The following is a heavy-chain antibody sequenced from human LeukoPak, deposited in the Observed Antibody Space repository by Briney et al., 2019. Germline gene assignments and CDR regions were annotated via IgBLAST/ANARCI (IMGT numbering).Heavy chain of an antibody. CDR1: GGSISFYF. CDR3: AGNGYGGYAWFDP. V-gene: IGHV4-59*01. D-gene: IGHD5-12*01. Sequence: PSETLTLTCSVSGGSISFYFWSWIRQPPGKEREWIGHFYSSAINKDNPSLKSRVTISVDTSKNKFSLKLASVTAADPAVYYCAGNGYGGYAWFDPWGEGTRVTVSS. CDR2: FYSSAIN. J-gene: IGHJ5*02.